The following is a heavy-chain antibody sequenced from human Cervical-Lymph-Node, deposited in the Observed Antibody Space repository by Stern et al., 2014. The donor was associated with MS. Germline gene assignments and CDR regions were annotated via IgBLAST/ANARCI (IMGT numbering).Heavy chain of an antibody. CDR1: GGSFSGYY. Sequence: QVQLQQWGAGLLKPSETLSLTCAVYGGSFSGYYWSWIRQPPGKGLEWIGEINHSGSTHYNPSLKSRVTISVDTSKNQFSLKLSSVTAADTAVYYCARAQYSSSLGFDPWGQGTLVTVSS. CDR2: INHSGST. V-gene: IGHV4-34*01. J-gene: IGHJ5*02. D-gene: IGHD6-6*01. CDR3: ARAQYSSSLGFDP.